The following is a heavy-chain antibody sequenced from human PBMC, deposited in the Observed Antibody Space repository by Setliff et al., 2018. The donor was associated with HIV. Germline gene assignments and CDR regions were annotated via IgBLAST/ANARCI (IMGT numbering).Heavy chain of an antibody. D-gene: IGHD6-13*01. V-gene: IGHV4-61*02. Sequence: PSETLSLTCTVSGGSISTGVYYWSWIRQPADKALEWIGRISASGSTNYNPSLESRVTLSIDTSNNQFSLKLTSVTAADTAAYYCARVYSRSWFFFDHWGQGILVTVSS. CDR2: ISASGST. J-gene: IGHJ4*02. CDR3: ARVYSRSWFFFDH. CDR1: GGSISTGVYY.